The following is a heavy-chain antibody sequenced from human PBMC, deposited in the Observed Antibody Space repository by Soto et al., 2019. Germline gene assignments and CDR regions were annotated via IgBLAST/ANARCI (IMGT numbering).Heavy chain of an antibody. CDR1: GFSFSLFW. CDR3: ARAGWPQSSYYFDY. D-gene: IGHD3-16*01. CDR2: INEDGSEK. V-gene: IGHV3-7*03. J-gene: IGHJ4*02. Sequence: VGSLRLSCAASGFSFSLFWMSWVRQTPGKGLEWVANINEDGSEKFFADSVKGRFTISRDNAKNSLSLQMNSLTADDTAVYYCARAGWPQSSYYFDYWGQGTLVTVSS.